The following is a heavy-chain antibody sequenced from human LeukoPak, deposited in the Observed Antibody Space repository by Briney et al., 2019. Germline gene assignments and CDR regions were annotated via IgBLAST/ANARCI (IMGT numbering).Heavy chain of an antibody. Sequence: APVKVSCKASGYTFTSHYMHWVRQAPGQGLEWVGYINPNGGGTTYAQKFQGRVTMTRDTPTSTVYMELSSLRSEDTAVYYCARDSGYSSSWYATWGQGTLVTVSS. CDR3: ARDSGYSSSWYAT. J-gene: IGHJ5*02. V-gene: IGHV1-46*01. CDR1: GYTFTSHY. CDR2: INPNGGGT. D-gene: IGHD6-13*01.